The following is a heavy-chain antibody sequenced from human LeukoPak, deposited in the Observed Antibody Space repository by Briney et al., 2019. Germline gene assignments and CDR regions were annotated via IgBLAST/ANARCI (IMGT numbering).Heavy chain of an antibody. CDR3: AKDLYGPRYYFDY. V-gene: IGHV3-30-3*01. Sequence: GGSLRLSCAASGFTFSSYAMHWVRQAPGKGLEWVAVISYDGSNKYYADSVKGRFTISRDNSKNTLYLQMNSLRAEDTAVYYCAKDLYGPRYYFDYWGQGTLVTVSS. D-gene: IGHD2/OR15-2a*01. J-gene: IGHJ4*02. CDR1: GFTFSSYA. CDR2: ISYDGSNK.